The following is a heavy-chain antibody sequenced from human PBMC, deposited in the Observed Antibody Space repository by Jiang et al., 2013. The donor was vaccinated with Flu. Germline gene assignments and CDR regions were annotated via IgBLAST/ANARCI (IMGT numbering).Heavy chain of an antibody. Sequence: VQLVESGGGLAQPGGSLRLSCAASGFTVSSNYMSWVRQAPGKGLEWVSVIYSGGSTYYADSVKGRFTISRDNSKNTLYLQMNSLRAEDTAVYYCARESTREEGGVWGQGTLVTVSS. D-gene: IGHD3-16*01. CDR1: GFTVSSNY. J-gene: IGHJ4*02. CDR2: IYSGGST. V-gene: IGHV3-66*02. CDR3: ARESTREEGGV.